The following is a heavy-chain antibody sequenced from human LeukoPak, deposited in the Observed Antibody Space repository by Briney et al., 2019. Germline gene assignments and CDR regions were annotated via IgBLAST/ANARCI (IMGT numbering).Heavy chain of an antibody. CDR1: GGTFSSYA. J-gene: IGHJ6*03. CDR3: ARSIYGPPRGNWGSGGYYYYMDV. CDR2: IIPIFGTA. D-gene: IGHD7-27*01. Sequence: GASVKVSCKASGGTFSSYAISWVRQAPGQGLEWMGGIIPIFGTANYAQKFQGRVPITADKSTSTAYMELSSLRSEDTDVYYCARSIYGPPRGNWGSGGYYYYMDVWGKGTTVTVSS. V-gene: IGHV1-69*06.